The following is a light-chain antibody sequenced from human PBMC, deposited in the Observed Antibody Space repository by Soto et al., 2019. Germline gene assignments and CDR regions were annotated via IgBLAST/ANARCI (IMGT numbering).Light chain of an antibody. CDR3: HQTFSTPWT. J-gene: IGKJ1*01. Sequence: DIQMTQSPSALSASVGDRVTITCRASQGISNSLNWYQQKPGKAPNLLIYAASNLHRGVPSRFSGSGSGATFTLTSSGLQPEDFAIYYCHQTFSTPWTFGLGTRVEIK. V-gene: IGKV1-39*01. CDR1: QGISNS. CDR2: AAS.